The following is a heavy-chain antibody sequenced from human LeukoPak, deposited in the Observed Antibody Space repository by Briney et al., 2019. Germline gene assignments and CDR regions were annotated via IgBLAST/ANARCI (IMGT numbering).Heavy chain of an antibody. J-gene: IGHJ4*02. Sequence: PGGSLRLSRAASGFTFSSYGMHWVRQAPGKGLDWVAFIHHDGSNKYYADSVRGRFTISRDNSKNTLYLQMNSLRAEDTAVYYCAKDPTYYYDSSGYYYFDYWGQGTLVTVSS. V-gene: IGHV3-30*02. CDR2: IHHDGSNK. D-gene: IGHD3-22*01. CDR1: GFTFSSYG. CDR3: AKDPTYYYDSSGYYYFDY.